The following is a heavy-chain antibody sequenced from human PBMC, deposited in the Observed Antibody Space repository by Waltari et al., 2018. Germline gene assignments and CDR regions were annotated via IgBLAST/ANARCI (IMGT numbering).Heavy chain of an antibody. V-gene: IGHV1-2*02. CDR1: GYTFTGYY. CDR2: INPNSGGT. CDR3: ARSSYDYVWGSYRQFDY. J-gene: IGHJ4*02. Sequence: QVQLVQSGAEVKKPGASVTVSCKASGYTFTGYYMPCVRQAPGQGLEWMGWINPNSGGTNYAQKFQGRVTMTRDTSISTAYMELSRLRSDDTAVYYCARSSYDYVWGSYRQFDYWGQGTLVTVSS. D-gene: IGHD3-16*02.